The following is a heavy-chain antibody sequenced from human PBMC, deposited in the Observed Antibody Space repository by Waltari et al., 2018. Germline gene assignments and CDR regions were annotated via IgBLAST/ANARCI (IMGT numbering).Heavy chain of an antibody. Sequence: QVQLVQSGAEVKKPGSSVKVSCKASGGTFSSYSISWLRPAPEQGLEWMGRIIPILGIANYEKKFQGRVTITADKSTSTAYMELSSLRSEDTAVYYCARDGLRAANPYYYFDYWGQGTLVTVSS. CDR2: IIPILGIA. V-gene: IGHV1-69*09. CDR1: GGTFSSYS. CDR3: ARDGLRAANPYYYFDY. J-gene: IGHJ4*02. D-gene: IGHD1-26*01.